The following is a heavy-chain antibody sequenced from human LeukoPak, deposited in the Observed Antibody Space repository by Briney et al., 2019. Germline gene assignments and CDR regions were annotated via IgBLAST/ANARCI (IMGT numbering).Heavy chain of an antibody. CDR2: IIPIFCTA. Sequence: ASVNVSCKPSARTFSSYAISWVRQAAGQGLEWMGGIIPIFCTANHAQKFQGRVTLTADESTSTAYMELSSLRSEDTAVYYCARVPYPSHDGYPAVLDYWGQGTLVTVSS. V-gene: IGHV1-69*13. D-gene: IGHD2-2*01. J-gene: IGHJ4*02. CDR1: ARTFSSYA. CDR3: ARVPYPSHDGYPAVLDY.